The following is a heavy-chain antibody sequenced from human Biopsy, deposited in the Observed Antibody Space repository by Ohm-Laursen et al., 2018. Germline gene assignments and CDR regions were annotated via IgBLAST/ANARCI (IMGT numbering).Heavy chain of an antibody. CDR2: IYNTETT. V-gene: IGHV4-39*01. CDR3: ARHPTGFWFDP. Sequence: SDTLSLTCTGSGGSISSSTTYYWAWLRQPPGKGLEWIGSIYNTETTFYNPSLKSRVTISVDTSTNQFSLKVSSVTAADTALYFCARHPTGFWFDPWDHGTLVTVSS. J-gene: IGHJ5*02. CDR1: GGSISSSTTYY.